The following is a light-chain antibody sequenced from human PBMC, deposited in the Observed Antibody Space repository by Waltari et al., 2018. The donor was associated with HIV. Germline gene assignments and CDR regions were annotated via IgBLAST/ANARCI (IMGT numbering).Light chain of an antibody. Sequence: EIVLTQSPGTLSLSPGERATLSCRASQSVSNNYLAWYQQKPGQAPRLLLYGASSRATGSPDRFSGSGSGTDFTLTISRLEPEDFAVYYCQQYGTSPLTFGGGTNVDMK. CDR2: GAS. J-gene: IGKJ4*01. V-gene: IGKV3-20*01. CDR3: QQYGTSPLT. CDR1: QSVSNNY.